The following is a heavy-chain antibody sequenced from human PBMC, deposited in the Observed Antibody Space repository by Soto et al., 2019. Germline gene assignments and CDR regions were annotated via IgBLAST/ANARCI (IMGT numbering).Heavy chain of an antibody. CDR1: GGSLSSGGYY. J-gene: IGHJ6*02. V-gene: IGHV4-31*03. CDR3: ARWLQFGSYYGMDV. D-gene: IGHD5-12*01. Sequence: QVQLQESGPGLVKPSQTLSLTCTVSGGSLSSGGYYWTWIRQHPGKGLEWIGYIYYSGSTSYNPSLKRRVTLSVDTSKNQSSLKLSSVTAADTAVYYCARWLQFGSYYGMDVWGQGTTVTVSS. CDR2: IYYSGST.